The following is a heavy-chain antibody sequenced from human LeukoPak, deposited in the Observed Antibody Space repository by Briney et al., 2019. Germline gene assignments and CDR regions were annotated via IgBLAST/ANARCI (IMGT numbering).Heavy chain of an antibody. CDR1: GGTFNRYA. Sequence: SVKVSCKASGGTFNRYAVSWVRQAPGQGLEWMGKIIPLFGTTNYAHKFQGRVTITADESATTAYLELSSLRSEDTAIYYCARESHVERDDFWGQGTLITVSS. CDR2: IIPLFGTT. CDR3: ARESHVERDDF. V-gene: IGHV1-69*13. D-gene: IGHD1-1*01. J-gene: IGHJ4*02.